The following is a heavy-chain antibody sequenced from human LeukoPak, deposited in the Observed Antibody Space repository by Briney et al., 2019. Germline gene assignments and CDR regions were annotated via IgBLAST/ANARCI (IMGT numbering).Heavy chain of an antibody. D-gene: IGHD5-12*01. V-gene: IGHV3-23*01. Sequence: GGSLRLSCTASGFTFSSYAMTWVRQAPGKGLEWVSGISGSGISTYYADSVEGRFTISRDNSRNTLYLQMSSLRAEDTAVYYCAKDGGFSTNIYYMDVWGKGTTVTVSS. CDR3: AKDGGFSTNIYYMDV. J-gene: IGHJ6*03. CDR2: ISGSGIST. CDR1: GFTFSSYA.